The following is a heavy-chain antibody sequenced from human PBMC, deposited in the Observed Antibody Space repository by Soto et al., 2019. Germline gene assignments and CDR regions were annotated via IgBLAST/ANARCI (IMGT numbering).Heavy chain of an antibody. CDR1: GFIFTNYA. CDR3: ARDRSFGTSGYYSWDL. D-gene: IGHD3-22*01. CDR2: ISSNGGNA. J-gene: IGHJ5*02. Sequence: PGGSLRLSCAASGFIFTNYAMDWVRQAPGRGLEWVAVISSNGGNADSADSVKGRFTISKDNSKNTVFLRMDSLRPEDSAIYYCARDRSFGTSGYYSWDLWGQGTLVTVSS. V-gene: IGHV3-30-3*01.